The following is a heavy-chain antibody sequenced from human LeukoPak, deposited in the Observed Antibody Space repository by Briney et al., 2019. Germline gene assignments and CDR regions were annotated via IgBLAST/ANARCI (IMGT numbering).Heavy chain of an antibody. J-gene: IGHJ6*02. CDR2: INPSGGST. Sequence: GASVKVSCKASGYTFTSYYMHWVRQAPGQGLEWMGVINPSGGSTSYAQKFQGRVTMTRDTSTSTVYMELSSLRSEDTAVYYCAREGSSGGTDYGMDVWGQGTTVTVSS. CDR3: AREGSSGGTDYGMDV. D-gene: IGHD6-19*01. CDR1: GYTFTSYY. V-gene: IGHV1-46*01.